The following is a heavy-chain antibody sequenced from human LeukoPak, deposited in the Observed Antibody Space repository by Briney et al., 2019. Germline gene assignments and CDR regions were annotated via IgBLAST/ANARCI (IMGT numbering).Heavy chain of an antibody. CDR1: GGSVSSGTYY. Sequence: SETLSLTCTVSGGSVSSGTYYWSWIRQPPGKGLEWIGYIYYSGSSNYNPSLKSRVTISVDTSKNHFSLKLSSVTAAYTAVYYCARGGVAGIDGFDIWGQGTMVTVSS. J-gene: IGHJ3*02. CDR3: ARGGVAGIDGFDI. D-gene: IGHD6-19*01. V-gene: IGHV4-61*03. CDR2: IYYSGSS.